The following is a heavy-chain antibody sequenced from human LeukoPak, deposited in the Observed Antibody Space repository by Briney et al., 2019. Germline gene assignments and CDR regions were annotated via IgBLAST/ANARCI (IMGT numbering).Heavy chain of an antibody. J-gene: IGHJ5*02. Sequence: SETLSLTCTVSGGSISRGGYYWSWIRQHPGKGLEWIGYIYYSGSTYYNPSLKSRVTISVDTSKNQFSLKLSSVTAADTAVYYCARSTRWYSGDWFDPWGQGTLVTVSS. CDR3: ARSTRWYSGDWFDP. D-gene: IGHD6-19*01. CDR1: GGSISRGGYY. CDR2: IYYSGST. V-gene: IGHV4-31*03.